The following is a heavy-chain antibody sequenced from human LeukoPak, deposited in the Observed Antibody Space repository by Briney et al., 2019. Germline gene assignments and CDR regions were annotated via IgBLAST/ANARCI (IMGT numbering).Heavy chain of an antibody. D-gene: IGHD6-13*01. J-gene: IGHJ4*02. Sequence: GGSLRLSCAASGFTFSSYSMNWVRQAPGKGLEWVSSISSSSSYIYYADSVKGRFTISRDNAKNSLYLQMNSLRAEDTAVYYCAMSSSWDGSFDYWGQGTLVTVSS. V-gene: IGHV3-21*01. CDR1: GFTFSSYS. CDR2: ISSSSSYI. CDR3: AMSSSWDGSFDY.